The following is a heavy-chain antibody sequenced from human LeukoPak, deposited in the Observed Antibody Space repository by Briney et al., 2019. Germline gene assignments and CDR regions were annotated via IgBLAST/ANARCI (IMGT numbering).Heavy chain of an antibody. V-gene: IGHV1-18*01. D-gene: IGHD3-22*01. CDR3: ARDYYYDSSGYVDY. Sequence: GASVKVSCKASGYTFTSYGISWVRQAPGQGLEWMGWISAYNGNANYAQNLQGRITMTTDTSTSTAYMELTSLRFDDTAVYYCARDYYYDSSGYVDYWGQGTLVTVSS. CDR2: ISAYNGNA. CDR1: GYTFTSYG. J-gene: IGHJ4*02.